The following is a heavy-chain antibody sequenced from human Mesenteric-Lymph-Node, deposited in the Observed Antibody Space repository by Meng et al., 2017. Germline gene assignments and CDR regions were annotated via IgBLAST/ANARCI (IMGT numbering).Heavy chain of an antibody. J-gene: IGHJ6*02. Sequence: QVQLVQSGAEVKKPGSSVKGSCKASGGTFSSYAISWVRQAPGQGLEWMGGIIPIFSSSTYAQKHQGRVTITADETTSTAYMELSSLRSDDTAVYYCTRYVRTGVDNYYGMDVWGQGTTVTVSS. CDR3: TRYVRTGVDNYYGMDV. CDR2: IIPIFSSS. V-gene: IGHV1-69*12. D-gene: IGHD5-12*01. CDR1: GGTFSSYA.